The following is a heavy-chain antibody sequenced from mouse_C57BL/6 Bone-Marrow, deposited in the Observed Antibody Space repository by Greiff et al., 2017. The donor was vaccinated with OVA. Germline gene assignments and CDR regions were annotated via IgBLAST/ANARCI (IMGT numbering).Heavy chain of an antibody. CDR1: GFTFSDYY. D-gene: IGHD1-3*01. CDR2: INYDGSST. J-gene: IGHJ1*03. CDR3: ARKWDPYWYFDV. V-gene: IGHV5-16*01. Sequence: EVKLVESEGGLVQPGSSMKLSCTASGFTFSDYYMAWVRQVPEKGLEWVANINYDGSSTYYLDSLKSRFIISRDNAKNILYLQMSSLKSEDTATYYCARKWDPYWYFDVWGTGTTVTVSS.